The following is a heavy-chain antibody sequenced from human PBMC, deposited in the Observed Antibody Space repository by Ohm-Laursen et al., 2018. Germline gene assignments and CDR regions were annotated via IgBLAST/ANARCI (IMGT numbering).Heavy chain of an antibody. D-gene: IGHD3-16*02. CDR3: AKDYSYDYVWGSYRYPDY. V-gene: IGHV3-23*01. Sequence: SLRLSCAASGFSFHNYAMSWVRQAPGKGLEWVPAISGSGGSTYYADSVKGRFTISRDNSKNTLYLQMNSLRAEDTAVYYCAKDYSYDYVWGSYRYPDYWGQGTLVTVSS. J-gene: IGHJ4*02. CDR2: ISGSGGST. CDR1: GFSFHNYA.